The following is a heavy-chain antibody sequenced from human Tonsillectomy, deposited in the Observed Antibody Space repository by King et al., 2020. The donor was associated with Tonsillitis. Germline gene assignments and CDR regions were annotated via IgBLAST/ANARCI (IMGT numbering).Heavy chain of an antibody. CDR2: IRSKTYGGTT. Sequence: VQLVESGGGLVQPGRSLRLSCTASGFTLGDYAISWVRQAPGKGLEWVGFIRSKTYGGTTEYAASVKGRFTISRDDSKSIAYLQMNSLKTEDTAVYYCTRDITIFDYWGQGTLVTVSS. CDR1: GFTLGDYA. CDR3: TRDITIFDY. J-gene: IGHJ4*02. D-gene: IGHD3-3*01. V-gene: IGHV3-49*04.